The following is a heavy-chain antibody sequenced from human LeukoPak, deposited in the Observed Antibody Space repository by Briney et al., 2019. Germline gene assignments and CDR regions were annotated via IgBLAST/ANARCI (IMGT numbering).Heavy chain of an antibody. J-gene: IGHJ4*02. CDR2: ISSSTI. Sequence: GGSLRLSCAASGFTFSSYSMNWVRQAPGKGLEWVSYISSSTIYYADSVKGRFTTSRDNAKNSLYLQMNSLRAEDTAVYYCARGYYDSSGYYQSFDYWGQGTLVTVSS. CDR3: ARGYYDSSGYYQSFDY. V-gene: IGHV3-48*04. D-gene: IGHD3-22*01. CDR1: GFTFSSYS.